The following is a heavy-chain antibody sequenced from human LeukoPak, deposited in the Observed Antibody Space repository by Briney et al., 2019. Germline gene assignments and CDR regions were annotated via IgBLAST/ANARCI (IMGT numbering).Heavy chain of an antibody. D-gene: IGHD5-18*01. V-gene: IGHV4-34*01. Sequence: SETLSLTCAVYGGSFSGYYWSWIRQPPGKGLEWFGEINHSGSTNYNPSLKSRVTISVDTSKNQFSLKLSSVTAADTAVYYCARGRYSYGYWYFDYWGQGTLVTVSS. CDR3: ARGRYSYGYWYFDY. J-gene: IGHJ4*02. CDR1: GGSFSGYY. CDR2: INHSGST.